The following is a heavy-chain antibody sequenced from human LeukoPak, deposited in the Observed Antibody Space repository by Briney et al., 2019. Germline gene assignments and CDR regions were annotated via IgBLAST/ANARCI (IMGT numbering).Heavy chain of an antibody. CDR1: GFTVSSNY. Sequence: GGSLRLSCASSGFTVSSNYMSWVRQAPGKGLEWVSVIYSSGSTYYADSVKGRFTISRDNSKNTLYLPMNSLRAEDTAVYYCARGSGVGSYYNYYYGMDVWGQGTTVTVSS. CDR3: ARGSGVGSYYNYYYGMDV. J-gene: IGHJ6*02. CDR2: IYSSGST. D-gene: IGHD1-26*01. V-gene: IGHV3-66*01.